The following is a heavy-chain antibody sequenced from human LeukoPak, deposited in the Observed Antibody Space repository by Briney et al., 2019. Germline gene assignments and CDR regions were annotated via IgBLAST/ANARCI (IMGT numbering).Heavy chain of an antibody. D-gene: IGHD6-13*01. CDR1: GFTFSSYS. CDR3: ARRAIAAARDNAFDI. Sequence: PGGSLRLSCAASGFTFSSYSMNWVRQAPGKGLEWVSSISSSSSYIYYADSVKGRFTISRDNAKNSLYLQMNSLRAEDTALYYCARRAIAAARDNAFDIWGQGTMVTVSS. J-gene: IGHJ3*02. V-gene: IGHV3-21*04. CDR2: ISSSSSYI.